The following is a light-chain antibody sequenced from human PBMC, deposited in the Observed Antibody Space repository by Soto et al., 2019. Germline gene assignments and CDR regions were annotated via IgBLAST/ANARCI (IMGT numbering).Light chain of an antibody. CDR3: SSYTSRSTLVV. V-gene: IGLV2-14*03. J-gene: IGLJ2*01. Sequence: QSALTQPASVSGSPGQSITISCTGTSSDVGGYNSVSWYQQHPGKAPKLIIYDVSHRPSGVSNRFSGSKSGNSASLTISGLQAEDEADYYCSSYTSRSTLVVFGGGTNVTVL. CDR1: SSDVGGYNS. CDR2: DVS.